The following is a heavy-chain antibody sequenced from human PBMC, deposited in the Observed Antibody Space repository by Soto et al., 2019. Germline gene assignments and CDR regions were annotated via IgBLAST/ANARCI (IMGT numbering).Heavy chain of an antibody. CDR1: GFNFSNYD. V-gene: IGHV3-48*03. D-gene: IGHD2-8*01. CDR2: ISGTGFTT. CDR3: ARGGVY. Sequence: PGGSLRLSCAASGFNFSNYDMHWVRQAPGGGLEWIAFISGTGFTTYYADSARPRFTISRDNSQSALFLQMDSLTVDDSGIYFCARGGVYWGQGVPVTVSS. J-gene: IGHJ4*02.